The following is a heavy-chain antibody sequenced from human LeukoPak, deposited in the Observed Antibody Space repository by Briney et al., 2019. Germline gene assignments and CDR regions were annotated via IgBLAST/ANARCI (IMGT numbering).Heavy chain of an antibody. Sequence: ASVKVSCKASGGTFSSYAISWVRQAPGQGLEWMGRIIPILGIANYAQKFQGRVTITADKSTTTAYMELSSLRSEDTADYYCAGFYSGSNQREDWFGPWGQGTLVTVSS. J-gene: IGHJ5*02. D-gene: IGHD1-26*01. CDR2: IIPILGIA. CDR1: GGTFSSYA. V-gene: IGHV1-69*04. CDR3: AGFYSGSNQREDWFGP.